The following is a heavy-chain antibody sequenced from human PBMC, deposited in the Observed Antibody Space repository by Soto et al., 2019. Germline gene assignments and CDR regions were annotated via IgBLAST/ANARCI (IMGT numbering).Heavy chain of an antibody. J-gene: IGHJ4*02. CDR1: GYTFTSYG. CDR3: ARDWVGHLAY. CDR2: ISGYNGDT. Sequence: QDQLVQSGGEVKQPGASVKVSCKTSGYTFTSYGISWVRQAPGQGLEWMGWISGYNGDTKYVQKFQGRVTLTTDTSTNTAYMEVRSLRSDDTAVYYCARDWVGHLAYWGQGTLVTVSS. V-gene: IGHV1-18*01. D-gene: IGHD3-16*01.